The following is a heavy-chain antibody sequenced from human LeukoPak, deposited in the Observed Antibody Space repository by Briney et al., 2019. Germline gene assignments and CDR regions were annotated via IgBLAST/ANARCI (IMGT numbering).Heavy chain of an antibody. J-gene: IGHJ4*02. CDR3: ARGFSHSRSYKAIFDY. Sequence: ASVKVSCKASGYTFTGYYMHWVRQAPGQGLEWTGWMNPNSGNTGYAQKFQGRVTITRNTSISTAYMELSSLRSEDTAVYYCARGFSHSRSYKAIFDYWGQGTLVTVSS. CDR1: GYTFTGYY. CDR2: MNPNSGNT. V-gene: IGHV1-8*03. D-gene: IGHD1-26*01.